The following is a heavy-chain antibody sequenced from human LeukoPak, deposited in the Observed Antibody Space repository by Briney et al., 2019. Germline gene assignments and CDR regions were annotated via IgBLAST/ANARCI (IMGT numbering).Heavy chain of an antibody. V-gene: IGHV4-39*07. CDR2: AFYSGSA. CDR3: ASKKLSAGRDDAFDI. CDR1: GGSTGSSSYY. D-gene: IGHD6-19*01. Sequence: SETLSLTCIVSGGSTGSSSYYWGWIRQPPGKRLEWIGSAFYSGSAHYSPSLRGRVIILVDKSKSQFSLKLTSVTAADAAVYFCASKKLSAGRDDAFDIWGQGTKVIVSS. J-gene: IGHJ3*02.